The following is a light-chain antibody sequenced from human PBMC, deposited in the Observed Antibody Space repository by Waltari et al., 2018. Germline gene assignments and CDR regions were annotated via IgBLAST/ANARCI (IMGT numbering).Light chain of an antibody. CDR1: SEHSAYA. V-gene: IGLV4-69*01. CDR3: QTWDPDTVV. CDR2: IDGGGGN. J-gene: IGLJ2*01. Sequence: QLAVTQSPSASASLGASVKLTCTLSSEHSAYAIAWHQHQPEKGPRFLMKIDGGGGNTKGDGIPVRFSGFSSGAERYLTIASLQYEDEAAYYCQTWDPDTVVFGGGTKLTV.